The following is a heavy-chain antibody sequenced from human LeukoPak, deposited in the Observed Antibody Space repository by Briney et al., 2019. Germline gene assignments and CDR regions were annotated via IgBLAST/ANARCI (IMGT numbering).Heavy chain of an antibody. CDR3: AKGAAAGKVEWFDP. Sequence: PLGSLRLSCEAPGLSLTNYAMMRVRPAPGEGLRWISTLTGYGGAYYADSGEGRFIISRDISKNTMFLQMYSLRADDTAVYYCAKGAAAGKVEWFDPWGQGTLVTVSS. J-gene: IGHJ5*02. CDR1: GLSLTNYA. V-gene: IGHV3-23*01. D-gene: IGHD6-13*01. CDR2: LTGYGGA.